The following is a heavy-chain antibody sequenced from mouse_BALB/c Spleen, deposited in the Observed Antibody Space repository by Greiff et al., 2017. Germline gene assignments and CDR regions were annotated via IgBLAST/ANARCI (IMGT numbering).Heavy chain of an antibody. CDR3: ARHGGTTEAMDY. Sequence: EVKLVESGGGLVKPGGSLKLSCAASGFAFSSYDMSWVRQTPEKRLEWVAYISSGGGSTYSPDTVKGRFTISRDNAKNTLYLQMSSLKSEDTAMYYCARHGGTTEAMDYWGQGTSVTVSS. D-gene: IGHD1-1*02. V-gene: IGHV5-12-1*01. CDR1: GFAFSSYD. J-gene: IGHJ4*01. CDR2: ISSGGGST.